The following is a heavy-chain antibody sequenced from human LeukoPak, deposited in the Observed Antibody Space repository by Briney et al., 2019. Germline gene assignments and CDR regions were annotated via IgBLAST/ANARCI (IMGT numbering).Heavy chain of an antibody. CDR3: AREGGSFYYFDY. J-gene: IGHJ4*02. D-gene: IGHD1-26*01. CDR1: GFTSSSYW. CDR2: INSDGSST. V-gene: IGHV3-74*01. Sequence: GGSLRLSCAASGFTSSSYWMHWVRQAPGKGLVWVSRINSDGSSTSYADSVKGRFTISRDNAKNTLYLQMNSLRAEDTAVYYCAREGGSFYYFDYWGQGTLVTVSS.